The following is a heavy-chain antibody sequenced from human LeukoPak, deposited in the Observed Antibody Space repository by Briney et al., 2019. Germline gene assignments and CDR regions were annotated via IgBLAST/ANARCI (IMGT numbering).Heavy chain of an antibody. CDR3: ARDVAYYFDSSGYAY. CDR2: IKQDGSEK. Sequence: GGSLRLSCAASGFTFSSYWMSWVRQAPGKGLEWVANIKQDGSEKYYVDSVKGRFTISRDNAKNSLYLQMNSLRAEDTAVYYCARDVAYYFDSSGYAYWGQRTLVTVSS. V-gene: IGHV3-7*01. CDR1: GFTFSSYW. D-gene: IGHD3-22*01. J-gene: IGHJ4*02.